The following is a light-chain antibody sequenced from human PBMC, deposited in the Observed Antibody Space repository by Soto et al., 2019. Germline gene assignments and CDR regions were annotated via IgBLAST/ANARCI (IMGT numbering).Light chain of an antibody. V-gene: IGLV1-40*01. CDR3: PSYDSSLSGWV. J-gene: IGLJ3*02. CDR1: SSNIGAGYD. CDR2: GNS. Sequence: QLVLTQPPSVSGAPGQRVTISCTGSSSNIGAGYDVHWYQQLPGTAPKLLIYGNSNRPSGVPDRFSGSKSGTSASLAITGLQAEDEADYCCPSYDSSLSGWVFGGGTKLTVL.